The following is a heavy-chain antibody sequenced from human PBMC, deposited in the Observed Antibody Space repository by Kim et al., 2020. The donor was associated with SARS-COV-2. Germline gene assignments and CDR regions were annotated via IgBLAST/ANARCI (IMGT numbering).Heavy chain of an antibody. D-gene: IGHD5-12*01. CDR3: ARCAWILRSGMDV. V-gene: IGHV4-34*01. J-gene: IGHJ6*02. Sequence: YNPSLKSRVTISVDTSKNQFSLKLSSVTAADTAVYYCARCAWILRSGMDVWGQGTTVTVSS.